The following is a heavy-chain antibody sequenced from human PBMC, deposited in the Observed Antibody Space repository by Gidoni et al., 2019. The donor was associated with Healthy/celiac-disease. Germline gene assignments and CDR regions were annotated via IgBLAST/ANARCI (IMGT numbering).Heavy chain of an antibody. J-gene: IGHJ4*02. CDR2: IYSGGST. CDR1: GFTVSSNY. D-gene: IGHD4-17*01. V-gene: IGHV3-66*02. CDR3: ARALDYGDSRYYFDY. Sequence: EVQLVESGGGLVQPGGSLRLSCAASGFTVSSNYMSWVRQAPGKGLEWVSVIYSGGSTYYADSVKGRFTISRDNSKNTLYLQMNSLRAEDTAVYYCARALDYGDSRYYFDYWGQGTLVTVSS.